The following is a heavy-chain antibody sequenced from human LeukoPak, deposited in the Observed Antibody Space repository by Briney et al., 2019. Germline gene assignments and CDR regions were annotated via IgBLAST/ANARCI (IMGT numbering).Heavy chain of an antibody. J-gene: IGHJ4*02. CDR3: AKDLGYSIGWAQY. V-gene: IGHV3-23*01. Sequence: PGGSLRLSCAASGFTVSSNYMSWVRQAPGKGLEWVSGISGSGGSANYADSVKGRFTISRDNSKNTLYLQMNSLRAEDTAVYYCAKDLGYSIGWAQYWGQGTLVTVSS. CDR1: GFTVSSNY. D-gene: IGHD6-19*01. CDR2: ISGSGGSA.